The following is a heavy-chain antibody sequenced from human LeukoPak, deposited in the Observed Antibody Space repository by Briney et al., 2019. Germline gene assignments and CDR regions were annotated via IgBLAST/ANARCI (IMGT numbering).Heavy chain of an antibody. CDR2: IYHSGNT. V-gene: IGHV4-4*02. J-gene: IGHJ3*02. CDR1: GGSISSSNW. Sequence: PSETLSLTCTVSGGSISSSNWWSWVRQPPGKGLEWIGEIYHSGNTNYNPSLKSRVTISLDTSKNQLSLKLNSVTAADTAVYYCARALGAFDIWGQGTMVTVS. CDR3: ARALGAFDI.